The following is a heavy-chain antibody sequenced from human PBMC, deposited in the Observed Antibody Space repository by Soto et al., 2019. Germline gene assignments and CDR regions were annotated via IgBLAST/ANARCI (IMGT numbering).Heavy chain of an antibody. CDR2: IYYSGST. D-gene: IGHD2-2*01. CDR1: GGSISSGGYY. J-gene: IGHJ3*02. V-gene: IGHV4-31*03. Sequence: SETLSLTCTVSGGSISSGGYYWSWIRQPPGKGLEWIGYIYYSGSTYYNPSLKSRVTISVDTSKNQFSLKLSSVTAADTAVYYCARGDVVPAAIGAFDIWGQGTMVTVSS. CDR3: ARGDVVPAAIGAFDI.